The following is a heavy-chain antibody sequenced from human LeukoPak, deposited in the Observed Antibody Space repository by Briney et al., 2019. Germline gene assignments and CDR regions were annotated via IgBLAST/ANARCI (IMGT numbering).Heavy chain of an antibody. Sequence: GGSLRLSCAASGFTFSGYAMHWVRQAPGKGLEWVAVISYDGSNKYYADSVKGRFTISRDNSKNTLYLQMNSLRAEDTAVYYCARDGRYYDILTGSHNWFDPWGQGTLVTVSS. D-gene: IGHD3-9*01. V-gene: IGHV3-30-3*01. CDR2: ISYDGSNK. CDR3: ARDGRYYDILTGSHNWFDP. CDR1: GFTFSGYA. J-gene: IGHJ5*02.